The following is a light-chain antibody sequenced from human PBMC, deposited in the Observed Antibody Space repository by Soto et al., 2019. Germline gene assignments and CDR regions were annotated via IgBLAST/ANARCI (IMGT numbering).Light chain of an antibody. CDR2: LGS. Sequence: DIVMTQSPLSLPVTPGEPASISCRSSQSLLHSNGYNYLDWYLQKPGQSPQLLIYLGSNRASGVPDRFSGSGSGTDFTLKISRVEAEDVGVYYCMQALQTPWTFGQGTKVENK. CDR3: MQALQTPWT. V-gene: IGKV2-28*01. CDR1: QSLLHSNGYNY. J-gene: IGKJ1*01.